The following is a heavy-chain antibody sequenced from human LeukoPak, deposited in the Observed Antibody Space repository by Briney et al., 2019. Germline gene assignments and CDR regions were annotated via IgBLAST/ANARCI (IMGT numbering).Heavy chain of an antibody. CDR2: IYNSGST. J-gene: IGHJ4*02. D-gene: IGHD4-17*01. CDR1: GGSISNYF. Sequence: PSETLSLTCTVSGGSISNYFWSWIRQPPGKGLEWIGYIYNSGSTNYNPSLKSRVTISADTSKNQFSLKLTSVTAADTAVYYCARTDYGEFFYFDYWGQGTLVTVSS. V-gene: IGHV4-59*08. CDR3: ARTDYGEFFYFDY.